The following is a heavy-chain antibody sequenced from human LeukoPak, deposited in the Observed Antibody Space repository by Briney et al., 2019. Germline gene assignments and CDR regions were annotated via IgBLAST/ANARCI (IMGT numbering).Heavy chain of an antibody. J-gene: IGHJ4*02. D-gene: IGHD6-19*01. Sequence: SETLSLTCTVSGGSISSYYWSWIRQPAGKGLEWIGYVYYSGSTNYNPSLKSRVTISVHTSNTQSSLNLNSVTAADTAVYYCARGSGWYFYWGQGTLVTVSS. CDR3: ARGSGWYFY. CDR1: GGSISSYY. CDR2: VYYSGST. V-gene: IGHV4-59*01.